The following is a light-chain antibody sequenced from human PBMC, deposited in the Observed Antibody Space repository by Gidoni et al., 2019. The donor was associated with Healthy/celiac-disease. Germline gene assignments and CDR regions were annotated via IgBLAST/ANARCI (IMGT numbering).Light chain of an antibody. J-gene: IGKJ5*01. CDR2: AAS. CDR3: QQLNSYPFT. V-gene: IGKV1-9*01. Sequence: DIQLTQSPSFLSASVGDRVTITCRASQGIGSYLAWYQQKPGKAPKILIYAASTLQSGVPSRFSGSGSGTEFTLTISSLQAEDFATYYCQQLNSYPFTFGQGTRLEIK. CDR1: QGIGSY.